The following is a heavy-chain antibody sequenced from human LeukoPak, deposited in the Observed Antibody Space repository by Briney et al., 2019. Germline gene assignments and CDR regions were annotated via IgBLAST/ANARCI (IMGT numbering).Heavy chain of an antibody. J-gene: IGHJ4*02. Sequence: GGSLRLSCAVSGFTFSNYWMSWVRQAPGKGLEWVANIKQDGNEKYYVDSVKGRFTISRDNAKNSLYLQMNSLRAEDTAVYYCARDRQDDFWSAYYDYWGQGTLVTASS. D-gene: IGHD3-3*01. CDR3: ARDRQDDFWSAYYDY. V-gene: IGHV3-7*01. CDR1: GFTFSNYW. CDR2: IKQDGNEK.